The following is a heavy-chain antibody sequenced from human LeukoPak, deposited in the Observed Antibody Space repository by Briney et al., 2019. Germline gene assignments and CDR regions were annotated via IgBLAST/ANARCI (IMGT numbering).Heavy chain of an antibody. J-gene: IGHJ4*02. V-gene: IGHV4-59*01. D-gene: IGHD6-13*01. CDR2: IYYSGST. CDR3: ARSPGSSSWDKFDY. Sequence: SENLSLTCTVSGGSISSYYWSWIRQPPGKGLEWIGYIYYSGSTNYNPSLKSRVTISVDTSKNQFSLKLSSVTAADTAVYYGARSPGSSSWDKFDYWGQGTLVTVSS. CDR1: GGSISSYY.